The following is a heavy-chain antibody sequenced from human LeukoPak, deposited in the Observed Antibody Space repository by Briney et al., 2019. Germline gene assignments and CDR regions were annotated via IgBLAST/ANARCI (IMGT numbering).Heavy chain of an antibody. Sequence: GGSLRLSCAASGFTFSDYAMAWVRQAPGKGLEWLSAITDSEVTFYADSVKGRFTISRDNSKNTLYLQMGTLRAEDTAVYYCAREPLFYGNDYWGQGTLVTVSS. CDR1: GFTFSDYA. CDR2: ITDSEVT. CDR3: AREPLFYGNDY. J-gene: IGHJ4*02. D-gene: IGHD2/OR15-2a*01. V-gene: IGHV3-23*01.